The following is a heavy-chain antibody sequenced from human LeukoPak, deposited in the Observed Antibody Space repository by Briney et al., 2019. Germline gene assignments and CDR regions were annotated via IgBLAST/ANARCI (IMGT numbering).Heavy chain of an antibody. V-gene: IGHV4-61*02. D-gene: IGHD3-10*01. CDR3: ARERITLDY. J-gene: IGHJ4*02. Sequence: SETLSLTCTVSGDSISSGSYYWSWIRQPAGKGLEWIGRIYTSGSTNYNPSLKSRVTISVDTSKNQFSLKLSSVTAADTAVYYCARERITLDYWGQGTLVTVSS. CDR1: GDSISSGSYY. CDR2: IYTSGST.